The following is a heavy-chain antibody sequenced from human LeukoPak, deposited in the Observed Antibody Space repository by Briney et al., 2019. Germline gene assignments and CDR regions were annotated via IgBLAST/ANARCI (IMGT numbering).Heavy chain of an antibody. D-gene: IGHD3-9*01. V-gene: IGHV3-30-3*01. CDR3: ARDRWILRLAPIFDI. J-gene: IGHJ3*02. CDR2: ISYDGSNK. CDR1: GFTFSNYA. Sequence: PGGSLRLSCAASGFTFSNYAMHWVRQAPGKGLEWVAVISYDGSNKYYADSVKGRFTISRDNSKNTLYLQMNSLRAEDTAVYYCARDRWILRLAPIFDIWGQGTMVTVSS.